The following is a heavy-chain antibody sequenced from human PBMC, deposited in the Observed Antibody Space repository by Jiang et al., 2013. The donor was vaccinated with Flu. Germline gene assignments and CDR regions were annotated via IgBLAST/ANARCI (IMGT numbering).Heavy chain of an antibody. J-gene: IGHJ4*02. CDR3: IVFHIAY. V-gene: IGHV3-30-3*01. D-gene: IGHD5/OR15-5a*01. CDR1: GFTFSPYA. CDR2: ISNDGTIK. Sequence: VQLVESGGGVVQPGWSLRLSCAASGFTFSPYAIHWVRQAPGKGLEWVAVISNDGTIKYYADSVKGRFTISRDNSKNTVFLQMNSLRVEDTAVYYCIVFHIAYWGQGTLVTVSS.